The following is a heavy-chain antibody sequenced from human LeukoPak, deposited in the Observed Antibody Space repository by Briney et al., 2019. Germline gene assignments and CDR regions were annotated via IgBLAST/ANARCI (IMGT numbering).Heavy chain of an antibody. CDR3: ASLTGYSSGWYIFDY. V-gene: IGHV4-38-2*01. CDR1: GYSISSGYY. Sequence: PSETLSLTCAVSGYSISSGYYWGWIRQPPGKGLEWIGSIYHSGSTYCNPSLKSRVTISVDTSKNQFSLKLSSVTAADTAVYYCASLTGYSSGWYIFDYWGQGTLVTVSS. CDR2: IYHSGST. J-gene: IGHJ4*02. D-gene: IGHD6-19*01.